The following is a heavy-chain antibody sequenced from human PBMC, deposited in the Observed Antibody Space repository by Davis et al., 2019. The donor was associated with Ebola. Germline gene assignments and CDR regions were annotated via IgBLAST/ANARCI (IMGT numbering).Heavy chain of an antibody. CDR1: GYTFTSYG. Sequence: AASVKVSCKASGYTFTSYGISWVRQAPGQGLEWMGWISGYNGNTNYAPKFQGRVTMTTDTSASTAYMELRSLGSDDTAVYYCARDRGAGGSYMDDHFDPWGQGTLVTVSS. J-gene: IGHJ5*02. D-gene: IGHD3-10*01. V-gene: IGHV1-18*01. CDR3: ARDRGAGGSYMDDHFDP. CDR2: ISGYNGNT.